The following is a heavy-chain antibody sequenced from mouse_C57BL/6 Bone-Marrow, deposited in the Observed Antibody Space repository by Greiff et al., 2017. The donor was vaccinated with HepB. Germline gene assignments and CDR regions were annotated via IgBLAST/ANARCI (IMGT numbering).Heavy chain of an antibody. V-gene: IGHV1-72*01. J-gene: IGHJ4*01. CDR3: ARKLITTVVATDYYAMDY. CDR2: IDPISGGT. CDR1: GYTFPCFW. Sequence: VQLLQPGAELVKPGASVSLSCKASGYTFPCFWLLWVLLRPVRGLEWIGRIDPISGGTKYNEKFKSKATLTVDKPSSTAYMQLSSLTSEDSAVYYCARKLITTVVATDYYAMDYWGQGTSVTVSS. D-gene: IGHD1-1*01.